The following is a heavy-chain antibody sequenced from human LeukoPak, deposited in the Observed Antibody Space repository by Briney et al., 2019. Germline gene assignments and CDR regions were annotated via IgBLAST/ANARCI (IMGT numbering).Heavy chain of an antibody. CDR2: VSSSPGVT. J-gene: IGHJ6*04. V-gene: IGHV3-23*01. CDR1: GFTFSTYA. Sequence: GGSLRLSCALSGFTFSTYAMSWVRQAPGEGLGWVSTVSSSPGVTYYAESVKGRFTVSRDNSQNTLYLQMNSLRAEDTAIYYCAKRGKYYMDVWGKGTTVTVSS. CDR3: AKRGKYYMDV. D-gene: IGHD2/OR15-2a*01.